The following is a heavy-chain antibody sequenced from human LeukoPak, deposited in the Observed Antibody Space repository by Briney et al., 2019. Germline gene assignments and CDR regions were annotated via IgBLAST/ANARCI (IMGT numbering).Heavy chain of an antibody. CDR2: IYYSGNT. CDR1: GGAINSGANY. J-gene: IGHJ5*02. D-gene: IGHD3-3*01. Sequence: SETLSLTCTVSGGAINSGANYWSWVRQHAGKGLEWIGYIYYSGNTYYSPSLVSRALISLDTSKNQFSLKLSSVTAADTAVYYCARVPHTISEVTIRGGRWFDPWGQGTLVTVSS. V-gene: IGHV4-31*03. CDR3: ARVPHTISEVTIRGGRWFDP.